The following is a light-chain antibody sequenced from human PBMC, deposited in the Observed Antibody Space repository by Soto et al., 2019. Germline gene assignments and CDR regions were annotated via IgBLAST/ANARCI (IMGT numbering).Light chain of an antibody. J-gene: IGLJ1*01. CDR3: SSYTADMTYV. Sequence: QSVLAQPASVSGSPGQSITIYCICTGGDIGGYNYVSWYQQHPGKAPTLMIYDVWARPLGVSHRFSGSKSGNTASLTISGLQGDDEADYYCSSYTADMTYVFGTGTKVTVL. CDR1: GGDIGGYNY. V-gene: IGLV2-14*03. CDR2: DVW.